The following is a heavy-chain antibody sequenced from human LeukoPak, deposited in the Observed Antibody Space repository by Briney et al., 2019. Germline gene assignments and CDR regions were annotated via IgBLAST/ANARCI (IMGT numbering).Heavy chain of an antibody. CDR3: ARDGIAAAHLYYYYYMDV. CDR1: GYTFTGYY. J-gene: IGHJ6*03. Sequence: ASVKVSCKASGYTFTGYYMHWVRQAPGQGLEWMGWINPNSGGTNYAQKFQGRVTMTRDTSISTAYMELSRLRSDDTAVYYCARDGIAAAHLYYYYYMDVWGKGTTVTVSS. V-gene: IGHV1-2*02. D-gene: IGHD6-13*01. CDR2: INPNSGGT.